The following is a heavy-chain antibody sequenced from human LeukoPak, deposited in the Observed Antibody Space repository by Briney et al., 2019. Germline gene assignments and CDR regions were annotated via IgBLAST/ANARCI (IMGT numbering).Heavy chain of an antibody. Sequence: GESLKISCKGSGYIFTNYWIGWVRQMPGKGLEWMGIIYPGDSDTRYSPSFQGQVTISADKSITTAYLQWRSLKASDTAMYYCARCSLVAGICRNFDYWGQGTLVTVSS. V-gene: IGHV5-51*01. D-gene: IGHD6-19*01. J-gene: IGHJ4*02. CDR2: IYPGDSDT. CDR1: GYIFTNYW. CDR3: ARCSLVAGICRNFDY.